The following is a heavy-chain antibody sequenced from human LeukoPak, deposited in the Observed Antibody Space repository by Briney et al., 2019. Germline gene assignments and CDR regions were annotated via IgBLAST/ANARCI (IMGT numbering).Heavy chain of an antibody. CDR1: GGSISSGGYY. D-gene: IGHD1-7*01. CDR2: IYYSGST. V-gene: IGHV4-31*03. CDR3: ARADNWNYVLRN. J-gene: IGHJ4*02. Sequence: SETLSLTCTVSGGSISSGGYYWSWIRQHPGKGLEWIGYIYYSGSTYYNLSLKSRVTISVDTSKNQFSLKLSSVTAADTAVYYCARADNWNYVLRNWGQGTLVTVSS.